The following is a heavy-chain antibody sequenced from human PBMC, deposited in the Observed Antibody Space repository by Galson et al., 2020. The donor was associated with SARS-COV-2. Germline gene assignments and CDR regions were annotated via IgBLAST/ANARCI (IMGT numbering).Heavy chain of an antibody. V-gene: IGHV4-31*03. J-gene: IGHJ4*02. D-gene: IGHD3-16*02. CDR1: GGSISSGGYY. CDR3: ARTMITFGGVIVIDY. Sequence: SQTLSLTCPVSGGSISSGGYYWSWIRQHPGKGLEWIGYIYYSGSTYYNPSLTSRVTISVDTPKNQVSLKLSSVTAPDTAVYYCARTMITFGGVIVIDYWGEGTLVTVSS. CDR2: IYYSGST.